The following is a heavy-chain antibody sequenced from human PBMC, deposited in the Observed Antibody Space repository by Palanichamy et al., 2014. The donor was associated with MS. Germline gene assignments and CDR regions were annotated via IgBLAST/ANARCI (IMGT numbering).Heavy chain of an antibody. CDR1: GGTFSSYA. CDR2: IIPIFGTA. Sequence: QVQPVQSGAEVKKPGSSVKVSCKASGGTFSSYAISWVRQAPGQGLEWMGGIIPIFGTANYAQKFQGRVTITADESTSTAYMELSSLRSEDTAVYYCARVEGYCTNGVCYPIYGMDVWGQGTTVTVSS. D-gene: IGHD2-8*01. CDR3: ARVEGYCTNGVCYPIYGMDV. V-gene: IGHV1-69*01. J-gene: IGHJ6*02.